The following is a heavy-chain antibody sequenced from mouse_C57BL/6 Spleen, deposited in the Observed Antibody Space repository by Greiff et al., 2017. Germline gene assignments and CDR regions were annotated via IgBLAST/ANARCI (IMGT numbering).Heavy chain of an antibody. V-gene: IGHV5-16*01. CDR3: AREDTTVISRRYFDY. CDR2: INYDGSST. CDR1: GFTFSDYY. Sequence: EVKLMESEGGLVQPGSSMKLSCTASGFTFSDYYMAWVRQVPEKGLEWVANINYDGSSTYYLDSLKSRFIISRDNAKNILYLQMSSLKSEDTATYYCAREDTTVISRRYFDYWGQGTTLTVSS. J-gene: IGHJ2*01. D-gene: IGHD1-1*01.